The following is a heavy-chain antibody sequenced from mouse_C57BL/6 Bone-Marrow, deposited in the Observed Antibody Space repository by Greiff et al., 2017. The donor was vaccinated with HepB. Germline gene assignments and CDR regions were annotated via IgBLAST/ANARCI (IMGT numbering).Heavy chain of an antibody. CDR1: GYAFTNYL. CDR2: INPGSGGT. Sequence: VKLMESGAELVRPGTSVKVSCKASGYAFTNYLIEWVKQRPGQGLEWIGVINPGSGGTNYNEKFKGKATLTADKSSSTAYMQLSSLPSEDSAVYFCARSWFYAMDYWGQGTSVTVSS. V-gene: IGHV1-54*01. J-gene: IGHJ4*01. CDR3: ARSWFYAMDY. D-gene: IGHD2-2*01.